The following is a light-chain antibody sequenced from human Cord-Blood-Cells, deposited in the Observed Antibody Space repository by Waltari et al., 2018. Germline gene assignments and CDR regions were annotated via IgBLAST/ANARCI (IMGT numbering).Light chain of an antibody. Sequence: SYELTQPPSVSVSPGQTASITCSGAKLGDKNAGWYQQKPGQSPVLVIYQDSKWPSGIPERFSGSNSGNTATLTISGTQAMDEADYYCQAWDSSTAVFGTGTKVTVL. CDR2: QDS. J-gene: IGLJ1*01. V-gene: IGLV3-1*01. CDR1: KLGDKN. CDR3: QAWDSSTAV.